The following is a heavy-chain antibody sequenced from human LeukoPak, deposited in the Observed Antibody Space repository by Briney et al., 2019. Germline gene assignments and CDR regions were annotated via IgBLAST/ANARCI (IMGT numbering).Heavy chain of an antibody. J-gene: IGHJ5*02. Sequence: SETLSLTCTVSGGSISSCYWSWIRQPPGKGLEWIGYIYYSGSTNYNPSLKSRVTISVDTSKNQFSLKLSSVTAADTAVYYCARDGYDSSGYSLHEYNWFDPWGQGTMVTVSS. D-gene: IGHD3-22*01. CDR3: ARDGYDSSGYSLHEYNWFDP. CDR1: GGSISSCY. V-gene: IGHV4-59*01. CDR2: IYYSGST.